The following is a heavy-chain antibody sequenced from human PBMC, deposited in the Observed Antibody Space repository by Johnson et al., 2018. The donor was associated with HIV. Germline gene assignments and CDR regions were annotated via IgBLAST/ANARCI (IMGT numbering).Heavy chain of an antibody. CDR2: ISGSGGNT. V-gene: IGHV3-21*01. D-gene: IGHD6-6*01. Sequence: VHLVESGGGVVRPGRSLRLSCAASGFIFSNYPMHWVRQAPGKGLEWVSAISGSGGNTYYADSVKGRFTISRDNAKNSLYLQMNSMRAEDTAVDYCARPDSGSARAHDAFDIWGQGTMVTVSA. J-gene: IGHJ3*02. CDR3: ARPDSGSARAHDAFDI. CDR1: GFIFSNYP.